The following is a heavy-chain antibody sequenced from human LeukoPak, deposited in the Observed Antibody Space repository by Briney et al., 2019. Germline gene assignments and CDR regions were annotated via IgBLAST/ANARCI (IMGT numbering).Heavy chain of an antibody. V-gene: IGHV3-49*03. CDR2: IPGKADGGTT. Sequence: GGSLTLLCTASGFTLRAHAMPRRRQAPGHAPVPPVFIPGKADGGTTEYAASVKGRFSISRDDSKSIAYLQMNSLKSEDTAVYYCTRDRLVAGDYYYMDVWGKGSTVTVSS. D-gene: IGHD2-2*01. J-gene: IGHJ6*03. CDR3: TRDRLVAGDYYYMDV. CDR1: GFTLRAHA.